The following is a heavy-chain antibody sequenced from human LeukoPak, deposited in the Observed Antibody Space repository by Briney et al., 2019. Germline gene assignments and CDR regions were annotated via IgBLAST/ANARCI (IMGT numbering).Heavy chain of an antibody. V-gene: IGHV1-8*01. D-gene: IGHD1-26*01. CDR1: GYTFTSYD. CDR3: ARDSSGSYYSVDY. Sequence: AASVKVSCTASGYTFTSYDINWVRQATGQGLEWMGWMNPNSGNTGYAQKFQGRVTMTRNTSISTAYMELSSLRSEDTAVYYCARDSSGSYYSVDYWGQGTLVTVSS. J-gene: IGHJ4*02. CDR2: MNPNSGNT.